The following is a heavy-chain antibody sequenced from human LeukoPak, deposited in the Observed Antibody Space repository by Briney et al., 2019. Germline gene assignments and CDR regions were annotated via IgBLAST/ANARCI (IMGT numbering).Heavy chain of an antibody. J-gene: IGHJ4*02. CDR2: ISSSGSTI. CDR3: ARALYDSSGYYRVIGY. Sequence: GGSLRLSCAASRFTFSSYEMNWVRQAPGKGLEWVSYISSSGSTIYYADSVKGRFTISRDNAKNSLYLQMNSLRAEDTAVYYCARALYDSSGYYRVIGYWGQGTLVTVSS. D-gene: IGHD3-22*01. CDR1: RFTFSSYE. V-gene: IGHV3-48*03.